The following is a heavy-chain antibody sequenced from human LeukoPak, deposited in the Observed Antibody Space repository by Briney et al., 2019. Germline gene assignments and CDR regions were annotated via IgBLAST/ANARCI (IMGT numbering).Heavy chain of an antibody. Sequence: GGSLRLSCAASGFTFSSSAMNWVRQAPGQGLEWVSAISGSGGSTYYADSVQGRFTISRDNSKNTLYLQMNSLRAEDTAVYYCAKPTGITGTTLPSPFDYWGQGTLVTVSS. D-gene: IGHD1-20*01. CDR1: GFTFSSSA. V-gene: IGHV3-23*01. CDR3: AKPTGITGTTLPSPFDY. CDR2: ISGSGGST. J-gene: IGHJ4*02.